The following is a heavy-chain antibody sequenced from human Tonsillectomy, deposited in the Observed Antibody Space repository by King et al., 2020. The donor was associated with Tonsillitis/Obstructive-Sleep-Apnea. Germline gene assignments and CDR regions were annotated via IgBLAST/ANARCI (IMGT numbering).Heavy chain of an antibody. CDR2: ISSSSYI. Sequence: VQLVESGGGLVKPGGSLRLSCAASGCTFSSYSMNWVRQAPGKGLEWVSSISSSSYIYYADSVKGRFTISRDNAKNSLYLQMNSLRAEDSAVYYCARDPTTEGSGRPFFDYWGQGTLVTVSS. CDR3: ARDPTTEGSGRPFFDY. V-gene: IGHV3-21*01. J-gene: IGHJ4*02. D-gene: IGHD3-10*01. CDR1: GCTFSSYS.